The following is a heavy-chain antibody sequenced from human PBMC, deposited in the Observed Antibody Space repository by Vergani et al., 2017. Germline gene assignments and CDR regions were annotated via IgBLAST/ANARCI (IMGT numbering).Heavy chain of an antibody. D-gene: IGHD3-22*01. Sequence: QVQLVESGGGVVQPGRSLRLSCAASGFTFSSYGMHWVRQAPGKGLEWVAVIWYDGSNKYYADSVKGRFTISRDNSKNTLYLQMNSLRAEDTAVYYCATYDSSGYEDFGDYWGQGTLVTVSS. J-gene: IGHJ4*02. CDR1: GFTFSSYG. CDR3: ATYDSSGYEDFGDY. V-gene: IGHV3-33*01. CDR2: IWYDGSNK.